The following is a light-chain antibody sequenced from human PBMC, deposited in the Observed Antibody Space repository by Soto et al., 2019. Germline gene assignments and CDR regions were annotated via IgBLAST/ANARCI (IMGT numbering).Light chain of an antibody. V-gene: IGKV4-1*01. Sequence: DIVMTQSPDSLSVSLVERATINCKSSQSVLYISNNKNYLVWYQQKPGQPPKLLIYWASTRESGVPERFSGSGSGTDFTLTISSLQAEDVEVYYCQQYYNLPLTFGGGTKVDIK. CDR3: QQYYNLPLT. CDR1: QSVLYISNNKNY. J-gene: IGKJ4*01. CDR2: WAS.